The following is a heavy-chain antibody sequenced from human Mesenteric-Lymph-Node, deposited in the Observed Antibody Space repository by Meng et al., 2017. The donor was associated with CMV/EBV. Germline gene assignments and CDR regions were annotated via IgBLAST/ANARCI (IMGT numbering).Heavy chain of an antibody. Sequence: GGSLRLSCAASGFTVSSNYMSWVRQAPGKGLEWVSVIYSGGSAYYADSVKGRFTISRDNSKNSLYLQMNSLRTEDTALYYCAKDRGYSYGYYDYWGQGTLVTVSS. CDR2: IYSGGSA. V-gene: IGHV3-53*05. D-gene: IGHD5-18*01. CDR3: AKDRGYSYGYYDY. J-gene: IGHJ4*02. CDR1: GFTVSSNY.